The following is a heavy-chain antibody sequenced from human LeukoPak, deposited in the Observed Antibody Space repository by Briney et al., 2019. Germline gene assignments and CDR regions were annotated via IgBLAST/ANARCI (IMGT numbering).Heavy chain of an antibody. J-gene: IGHJ6*02. Sequence: SVKLSCKASGGTFSSYAISWVRQAPGQGLEWMGRIIPIFGIANYAQKFQGRVTITADKSTSTAYMELSSLRSEDTAVYYCARDQGAVAGGYYYYGMDVWGQGTTVTVSS. CDR3: ARDQGAVAGGYYYYGMDV. CDR1: GGTFSSYA. V-gene: IGHV1-69*04. CDR2: IIPIFGIA. D-gene: IGHD6-19*01.